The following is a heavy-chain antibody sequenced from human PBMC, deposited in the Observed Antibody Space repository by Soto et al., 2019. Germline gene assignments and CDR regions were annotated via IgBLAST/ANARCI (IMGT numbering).Heavy chain of an antibody. J-gene: IGHJ6*03. V-gene: IGHV1-18*01. Sequence: GASVKVSCKASGYTFTSYGISWVRQAPGQGLEWKGWISAYNGNTNYAQKLQGRVTMTTDTSTSTAYMELRSLRSDDTAVYYCARVAGSGWYSSYYYYYMDVWGKGTTVTVSS. CDR3: ARVAGSGWYSSYYYYYMDV. D-gene: IGHD6-19*01. CDR1: GYTFTSYG. CDR2: ISAYNGNT.